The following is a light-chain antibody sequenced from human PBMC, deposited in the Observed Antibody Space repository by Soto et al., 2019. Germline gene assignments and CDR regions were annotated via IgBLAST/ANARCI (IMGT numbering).Light chain of an antibody. V-gene: IGKV1-33*01. Sequence: DIQMTQSPSTLSASLGDRVAITCRASQSISSLLAWYQQKPGKAPKLLIYDASNLETGVPSRFSGSGSGTDFTFTISSLQPEDIATYYCHGGFTFGPGTKVDIK. CDR2: DAS. J-gene: IGKJ3*01. CDR1: QSISSL. CDR3: HGGFT.